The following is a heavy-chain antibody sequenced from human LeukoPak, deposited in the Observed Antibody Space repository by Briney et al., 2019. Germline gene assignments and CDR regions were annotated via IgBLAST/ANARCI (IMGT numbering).Heavy chain of an antibody. CDR3: AKGLTGTIDY. V-gene: IGHV3-21*04. J-gene: IGHJ4*02. Sequence: GGSLRLSCAASGFTFSNYNMNWVRQAPGKGLEWVSSIRSSTTYVYYADSVKGRFTISRDNAKNTLYLQMNSLRAEDTAVYYCAKGLTGTIDYWGQGTLVTVSS. CDR1: GFTFSNYN. CDR2: IRSSTTYV. D-gene: IGHD1-20*01.